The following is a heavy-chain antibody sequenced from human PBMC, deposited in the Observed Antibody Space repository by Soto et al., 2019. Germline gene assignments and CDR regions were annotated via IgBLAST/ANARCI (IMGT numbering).Heavy chain of an antibody. CDR1: GFTFSSYG. CDR3: AKPSRQYSGSYYGFGY. CDR2: ISYDGSNK. J-gene: IGHJ4*02. Sequence: PGGSLRLSCAASGFTFSSYGMHWVRQAPGKGLEWVAVISYDGSNKYYADSVKGRFTISRDNSKNTLYLQMNSLRAEDTAVYYCAKPSRQYSGSYYGFGYCREGAPVTVSS. D-gene: IGHD1-26*01. V-gene: IGHV3-30*18.